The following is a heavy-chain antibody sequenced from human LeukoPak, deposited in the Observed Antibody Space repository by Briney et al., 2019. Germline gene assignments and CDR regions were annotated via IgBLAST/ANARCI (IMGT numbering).Heavy chain of an antibody. CDR1: GFTFSRYW. D-gene: IGHD1-1*01. Sequence: GAPLRLSCAASGFTFSRYWMSWVRQAPGKGLEWVANIKQDGSERYHVDSVRGRFTISRDNAKNSLFLQMNSLRAEDTAVYYCATMGLEPLPYYFDYWGQGTLVTVSS. CDR2: IKQDGSER. CDR3: ATMGLEPLPYYFDY. V-gene: IGHV3-7*01. J-gene: IGHJ4*02.